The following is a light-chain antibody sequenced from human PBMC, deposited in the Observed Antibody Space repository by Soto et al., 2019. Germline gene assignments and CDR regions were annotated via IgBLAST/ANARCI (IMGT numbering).Light chain of an antibody. CDR1: QGIRNN. CDR3: LQDYNYPWT. J-gene: IGKJ1*01. Sequence: AIQMTQSPSSLSASVGDRVTITCRASQGIRNNLGWYQQKPGKAPKLLIYAASSLQSGVPSRFSGSGSGTDFTLTISSLQPEDFAPYYCLQDYNYPWTFGQGTKVEI. V-gene: IGKV1-6*01. CDR2: AAS.